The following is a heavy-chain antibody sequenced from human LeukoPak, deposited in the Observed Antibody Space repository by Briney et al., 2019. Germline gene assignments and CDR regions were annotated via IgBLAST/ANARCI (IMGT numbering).Heavy chain of an antibody. D-gene: IGHD3-10*01. Sequence: EASVKVSCKASGYTFTSYGISWVRQAPGQGLEWMGWISAYDGNTNYAQKLQGRVTMTTDTSTSTAYMELRSLRSDDTAVYYCARVPNPKYYYGSGSYYSHPFDYWGQGTLVTVSS. CDR3: ARVPNPKYYYGSGSYYSHPFDY. CDR2: ISAYDGNT. CDR1: GYTFTSYG. J-gene: IGHJ4*02. V-gene: IGHV1-18*01.